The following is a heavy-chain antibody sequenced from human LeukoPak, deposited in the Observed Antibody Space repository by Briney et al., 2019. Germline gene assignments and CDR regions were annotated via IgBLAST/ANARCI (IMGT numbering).Heavy chain of an antibody. CDR2: IYTSGST. V-gene: IGHV4-4*07. Sequence: SESLSLTCTVSGGSISSYYWSWIRQPAGKGLEWIGRIYTSGSTNYNPPLKRRGTMSVDTSKNQFSLKLSSVTAADTAVYYCARDTDGSGSYAYYYYMDVWGKGTTVTVSS. CDR1: GGSISSYY. D-gene: IGHD3-10*01. CDR3: ARDTDGSGSYAYYYYMDV. J-gene: IGHJ6*03.